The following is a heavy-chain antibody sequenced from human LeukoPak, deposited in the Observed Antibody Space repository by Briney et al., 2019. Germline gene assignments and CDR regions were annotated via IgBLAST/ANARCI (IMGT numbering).Heavy chain of an antibody. CDR1: GFTFTKSA. Sequence: ASVKVSCKASGFTFTKSAVQWVRQARGRRLECIGWIVVGSGNTDYAQKFQERVTITRDMSTSTAHMELNSLTSEDTAIYYCAADPAGFGVFDIWGHGTIVTVSS. CDR3: AADPAGFGVFDI. J-gene: IGHJ3*02. CDR2: IVVGSGNT. D-gene: IGHD2-8*01. V-gene: IGHV1-58*01.